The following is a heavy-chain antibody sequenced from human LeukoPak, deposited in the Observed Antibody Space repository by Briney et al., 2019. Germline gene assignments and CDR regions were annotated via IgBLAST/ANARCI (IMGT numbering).Heavy chain of an antibody. V-gene: IGHV3-20*04. D-gene: IGHD3-10*01. CDR3: AGRQYYGSGSYYDW. CDR1: GFIFSSFT. J-gene: IGHJ4*02. Sequence: GGSLRLSCVASGFIFSSFTMNWVRQAPGKGLEWVSGIDWNGGSTSYADSVKGRFTISRDNAKNSLYLQMNSLRAEDTAFYYCAGRQYYGSGSYYDWWGQGILVTVSS. CDR2: IDWNGGST.